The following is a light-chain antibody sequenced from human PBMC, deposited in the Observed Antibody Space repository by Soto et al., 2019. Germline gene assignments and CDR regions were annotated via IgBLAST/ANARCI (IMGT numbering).Light chain of an antibody. CDR2: DAS. CDR1: AVISCY. V-gene: IGKV1-9*01. CDR3: LQHSSYRT. Sequence: DLRFTPSPSSLSASVGDRVTITCRANAVISCYLAWYPQKPGTGPKLMLYDASTLQSWVAPLFSGSGSGTEFTLTISSLQPEDFATYYCLQHSSYRTFGQGTKVDIK. J-gene: IGKJ1*01.